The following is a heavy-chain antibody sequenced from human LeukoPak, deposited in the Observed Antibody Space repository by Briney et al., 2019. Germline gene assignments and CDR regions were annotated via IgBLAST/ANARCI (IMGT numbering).Heavy chain of an antibody. V-gene: IGHV4-59*11. J-gene: IGHJ5*02. CDR3: VRVFRGAVTSNWFDP. Sequence: PSETLSLTCTVSGASMNGHYWTWIRLSPGKGLEWIGYISDSGSASYNPSLKSRVIMSLEASKTEFSLRLNSVTVADTAVYYCVRVFRGAVTSNWFDPWGQGTLVTVSS. D-gene: IGHD3-3*01. CDR1: GASMNGHY. CDR2: ISDSGSA.